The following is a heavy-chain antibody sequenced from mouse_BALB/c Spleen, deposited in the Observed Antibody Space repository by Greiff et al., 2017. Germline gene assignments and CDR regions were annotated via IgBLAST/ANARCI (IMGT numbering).Heavy chain of an antibody. V-gene: IGHV5-6-5*01. D-gene: IGHD1-1*01. CDR3: ARRAFYYGSSLGFDV. CDR2: ISSGGST. CDR1: GFTFSSYA. Sequence: EVMLVESGGGLVKPGGSLKLSCAASGFTFSSYAMSWVRQTPEKRLEWVASISSGGSTYYPDSVKGRFTISRDNARNILYLQMSSLRSEDTAMYYCARRAFYYGSSLGFDVWGAGTTVTVSS. J-gene: IGHJ1*01.